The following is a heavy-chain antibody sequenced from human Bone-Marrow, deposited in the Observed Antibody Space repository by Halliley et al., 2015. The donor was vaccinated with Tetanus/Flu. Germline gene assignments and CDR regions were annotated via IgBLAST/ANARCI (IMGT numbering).Heavy chain of an antibody. CDR3: ARFGDGYKTFDY. J-gene: IGHJ4*02. V-gene: IGHV5-51*03. D-gene: IGHD5-12*01. CDR1: GYSFTTYW. CDR2: VYPADSDS. Sequence: QLVQSGAEVKKPGESLKISCKGSGYSFTTYWIGWVRQMPGKGLEWMGSVYPADSDSRYGPSFQGHVTISADKSISTAYLQWSSLKASDTAMYYCARFGDGYKTFDYWGEGTLVTVSS.